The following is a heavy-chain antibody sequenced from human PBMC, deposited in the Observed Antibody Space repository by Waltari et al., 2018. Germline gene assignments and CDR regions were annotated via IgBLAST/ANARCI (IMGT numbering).Heavy chain of an antibody. Sequence: DVQLVESGGGSVQPGGSLRLSCVASTFTFSGYWMSWVRQAPGRGLGWVANIRHDGDAKEYVDSVKGRFTISRDNAKNSLFLQMNSLKAEDTAVYYCARGGSYINSWGQGTRVTVSS. V-gene: IGHV3-7*04. CDR2: IRHDGDAK. D-gene: IGHD3-16*01. CDR3: ARGGSYINS. J-gene: IGHJ5*02. CDR1: TFTFSGYW.